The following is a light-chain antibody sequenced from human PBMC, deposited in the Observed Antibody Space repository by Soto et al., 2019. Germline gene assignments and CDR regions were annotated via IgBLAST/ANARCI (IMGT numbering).Light chain of an antibody. Sequence: EVVLTQSPATLSLSPGERATLSCRASQSVRTYLAWYQQKPGQAPGLLIYDASNRATGIPARFSGSESGTDFTLTISSLEPEDFAVYYCQQRYNWPPITFGQGTRLEIK. J-gene: IGKJ5*01. CDR3: QQRYNWPPIT. CDR1: QSVRTY. CDR2: DAS. V-gene: IGKV3-11*01.